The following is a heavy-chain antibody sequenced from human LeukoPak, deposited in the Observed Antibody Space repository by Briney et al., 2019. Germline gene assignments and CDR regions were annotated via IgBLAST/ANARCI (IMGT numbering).Heavy chain of an antibody. J-gene: IGHJ6*02. V-gene: IGHV4-30-2*02. Sequence: SETLSLTCAVSGGSISSGGYSWSWIRQPPGKGLEWIGYIYHSGSTYYNPSLKSRVTISVDTSKNQFSLKLSSVTAADTAVYYCASGPYCGGDCYPSYYGMDVWGQGTTVTVSS. CDR1: GGSISSGGYS. CDR2: IYHSGST. CDR3: ASGPYCGGDCYPSYYGMDV. D-gene: IGHD2-21*02.